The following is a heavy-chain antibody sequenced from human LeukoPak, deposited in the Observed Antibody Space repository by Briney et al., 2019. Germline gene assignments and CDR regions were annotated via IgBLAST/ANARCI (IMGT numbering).Heavy chain of an antibody. CDR1: RFSFSSYA. J-gene: IGHJ1*01. V-gene: IGHV3-23*01. CDR3: AKPSYYDILTGPFRAEYFQH. CDR2: ISGSGGGT. Sequence: GGSLRLSCAASRFSFSSYALSWVRQAPGKGLEWVSAISGSGGGTYYADSVKGRFTVSRDSSKKALYLQMNSLRAEDTAVYYCAKPSYYDILTGPFRAEYFQHWGQGTLVTVSS. D-gene: IGHD3-9*01.